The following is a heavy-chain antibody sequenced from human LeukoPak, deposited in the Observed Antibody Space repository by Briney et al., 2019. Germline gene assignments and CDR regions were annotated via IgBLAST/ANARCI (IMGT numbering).Heavy chain of an antibody. J-gene: IGHJ6*02. Sequence: PSETLSLTCTVSGGSISSYYWSWIRQPPGKGLEWIGYIYTSGSTNYNPSLKSRVTISVDTSKNQFSLKLSSVTAADTAVYYCARYQRGRSSTSHYGMDVWGQGTTVTVSS. D-gene: IGHD2-2*01. V-gene: IGHV4-4*09. CDR2: IYTSGST. CDR3: ARYQRGRSSTSHYGMDV. CDR1: GGSISSYY.